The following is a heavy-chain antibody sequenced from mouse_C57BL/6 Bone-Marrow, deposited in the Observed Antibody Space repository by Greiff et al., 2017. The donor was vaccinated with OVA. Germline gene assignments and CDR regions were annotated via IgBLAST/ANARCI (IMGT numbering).Heavy chain of an antibody. CDR3: ARPYDYDRDYYAMDY. CDR1: GYTFTSYW. CDR2: IHPNSGST. V-gene: IGHV1-64*01. Sequence: QVQLQQPGAELVKPGASVKLSCKASGYTFTSYWMHWVKQRPGQGLEWIGMIHPNSGSTNYNEKFKSKATLTVDKSCSTAYMQLSSLTSEDSAVYYCARPYDYDRDYYAMDYWGQGTSVTVSS. J-gene: IGHJ4*01. D-gene: IGHD2-4*01.